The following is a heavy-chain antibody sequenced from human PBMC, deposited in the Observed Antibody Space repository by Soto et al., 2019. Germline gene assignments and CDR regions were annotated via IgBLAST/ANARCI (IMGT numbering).Heavy chain of an antibody. CDR3: AKDRPIQQGQLEEAFDI. Sequence: GGSLRLSCAASGFTFSSYAMSWVRQAPGKGLEWVSAISGSGGSTYYADSVKGRFTISRDNSKNTLYLQMNSLRAEDTAVYYCAKDRPIQQGQLEEAFDIWGQGTMVTVSS. CDR2: ISGSGGST. J-gene: IGHJ3*02. CDR1: GFTFSSYA. V-gene: IGHV3-23*01. D-gene: IGHD1-1*01.